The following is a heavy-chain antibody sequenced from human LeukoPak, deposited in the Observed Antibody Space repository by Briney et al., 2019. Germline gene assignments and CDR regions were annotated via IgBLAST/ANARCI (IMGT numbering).Heavy chain of an antibody. Sequence: SETLSLTCNVSDGSISSYYWSWIRQPPGTGLEWMGYIYYSGSTNYNPSLKSRVTISVDTSKNQVSLKLSSVTAADTAVYYCARHSPGGARKAFDIWGQGTMVTVSS. J-gene: IGHJ3*02. V-gene: IGHV4-59*08. CDR3: ARHSPGGARKAFDI. CDR1: DGSISSYY. CDR2: IYYSGST. D-gene: IGHD3-16*01.